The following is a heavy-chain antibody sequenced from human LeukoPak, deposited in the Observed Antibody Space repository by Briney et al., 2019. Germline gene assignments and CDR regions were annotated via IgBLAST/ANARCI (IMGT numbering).Heavy chain of an antibody. D-gene: IGHD3-10*01. CDR1: GYTFTSYD. J-gene: IGHJ5*02. Sequence: ASVKVSGKASGYTFTSYDINWVRQATGQGLEWMGWMNPNSGNTGYAQKFQGRVTMTRNTSISTAYMELSSLRSEDTAVYYCARMEEITMVRGVISWFDPWGQGTLVTVSS. CDR2: MNPNSGNT. V-gene: IGHV1-8*01. CDR3: ARMEEITMVRGVISWFDP.